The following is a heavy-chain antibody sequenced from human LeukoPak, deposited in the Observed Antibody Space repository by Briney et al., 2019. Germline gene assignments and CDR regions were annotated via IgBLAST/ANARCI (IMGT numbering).Heavy chain of an antibody. CDR3: ARASIAAAGSFDY. CDR2: ISAYNGNT. CDR1: GYTFTSYG. V-gene: IGHV1-18*01. D-gene: IGHD6-13*01. Sequence: GASVKVSCKASGYTFTSYGISWVRQAPGQGLEWMGWISAYNGNTNYAQKFQGWVTMTRDTSISTAYMELSRLRSDDTAVYYCARASIAAAGSFDYWGQGTLVTVSS. J-gene: IGHJ4*02.